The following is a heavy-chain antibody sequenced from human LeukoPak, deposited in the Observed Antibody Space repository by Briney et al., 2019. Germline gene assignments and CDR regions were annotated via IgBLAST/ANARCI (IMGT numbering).Heavy chain of an antibody. CDR3: ARQRGADIRMPFDY. Sequence: GESLKISCKGSGYSFTSYWIGWVRQMPGKGLEWMGIIYPDDSDTRYSPSFQGQVTISVDKSKNTAYLQWSSLKASDTAMYYCARQRGADIRMPFDYWGQGTLVTVSS. D-gene: IGHD5-12*01. CDR1: GYSFTSYW. J-gene: IGHJ4*02. V-gene: IGHV5-51*01. CDR2: IYPDDSDT.